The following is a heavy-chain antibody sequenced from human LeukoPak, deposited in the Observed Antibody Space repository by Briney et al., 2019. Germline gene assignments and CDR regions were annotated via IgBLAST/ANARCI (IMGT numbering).Heavy chain of an antibody. J-gene: IGHJ6*03. Sequence: SVNVSCKASGGTFSSYAISWVRQAPGQGLDWMSGIIPIFGTANYAQKFQGRVTITADKSTRTAYMELRSMSSADTAVYFCARDSEVIAEGYCYYYYMDVWGKGTTVTISS. CDR2: IIPIFGTA. CDR1: GGTFSSYA. V-gene: IGHV1-69*06. CDR3: ARDSEVIAEGYCYYYYMDV. D-gene: IGHD1-26*01.